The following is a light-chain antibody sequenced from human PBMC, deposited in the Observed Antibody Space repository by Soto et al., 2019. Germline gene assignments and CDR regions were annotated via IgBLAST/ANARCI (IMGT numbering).Light chain of an antibody. Sequence: DIVLTQSPGTLSLSPGERATLSCRASQSVISNFLAWYQQKPGQAPRLLIYGASSRATGIPDRFSGSGSGTDVTLTISRLEPEDFAVYYCQQYGTSPRTFGQGTKVDVK. J-gene: IGKJ1*01. CDR2: GAS. V-gene: IGKV3-20*01. CDR1: QSVISNF. CDR3: QQYGTSPRT.